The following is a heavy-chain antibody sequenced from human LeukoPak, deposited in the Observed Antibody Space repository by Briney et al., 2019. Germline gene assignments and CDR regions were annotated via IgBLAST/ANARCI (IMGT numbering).Heavy chain of an antibody. V-gene: IGHV3-21*01. D-gene: IGHD5-24*01. CDR2: ISSSSSYI. CDR3: ARDQRWLQLGAFDI. CDR1: GFTFSSYS. Sequence: GGSLRLSCAASGFTFSSYSMNWVRLAPGKGLEWVSSISSSSSYIYYADSVKGRFTISRDNAKNSLYLQMNSLRAEDTAVYYCARDQRWLQLGAFDIWGQGTMVTVSS. J-gene: IGHJ3*02.